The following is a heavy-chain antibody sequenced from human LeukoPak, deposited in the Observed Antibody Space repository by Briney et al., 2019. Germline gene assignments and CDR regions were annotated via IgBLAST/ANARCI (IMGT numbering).Heavy chain of an antibody. Sequence: SETLSLTCTVSGGSISSSSYYWGWIRQPPGKGLKWIGSIYYSGSTYYNPSLKSRVTISVDTSKNQFSLKLSSVTAADTAVYYCASHPEQNDYGDYYYYMDVWGKGTTVTISS. CDR3: ASHPEQNDYGDYYYYMDV. CDR2: IYYSGST. J-gene: IGHJ6*03. V-gene: IGHV4-39*07. D-gene: IGHD4-17*01. CDR1: GGSISSSSYY.